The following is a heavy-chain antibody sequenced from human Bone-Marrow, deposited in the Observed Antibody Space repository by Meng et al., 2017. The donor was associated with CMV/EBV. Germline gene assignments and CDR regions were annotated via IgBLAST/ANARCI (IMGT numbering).Heavy chain of an antibody. CDR2: IRYDGSNK. J-gene: IGHJ6*02. CDR1: GFTFSSYS. Sequence: GGSLRLSCAASGFTFSSYSMNWVRQAPGKGLEWVAFIRYDGSNKYYADSVKGRFTISRDNSKNTLYLQMNSLRAEDTAVYYCAKDREAYYYDSSGYYYYYGMDVWGQGTTVTVSS. D-gene: IGHD3-22*01. V-gene: IGHV3-30*02. CDR3: AKDREAYYYDSSGYYYYYGMDV.